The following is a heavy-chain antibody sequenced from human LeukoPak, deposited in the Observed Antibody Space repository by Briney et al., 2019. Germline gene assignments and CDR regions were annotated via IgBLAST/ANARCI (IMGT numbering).Heavy chain of an antibody. V-gene: IGHV4-59*01. CDR1: VGSLSSYY. J-gene: IGHJ5*02. D-gene: IGHD3-9*01. CDR3: AAVHKGYFDWLANLISFDP. Sequence: SETLSLTCTVSVGSLSSYYWRCITQPPGRGLEWIGYIYYSGSTNYNPSLTSRVTISVGTSKNQFFLKLSSVTAADTARYSCAAVHKGYFDWLANLISFDPWGQGTLVTVSS. CDR2: IYYSGST.